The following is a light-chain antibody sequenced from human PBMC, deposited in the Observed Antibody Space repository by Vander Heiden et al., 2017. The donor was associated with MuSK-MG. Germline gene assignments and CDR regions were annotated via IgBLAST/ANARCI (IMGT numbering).Light chain of an antibody. Sequence: DIQMTQSPSSVSASIGDRVTITCRASQRINNWLGWYQHKPGRAPILLIYGTSNLQSGVPSRFSGSGSGTEFTLTITSLQPEDSATYYCQQANSFPSTFGQGTKVEIK. CDR2: GTS. V-gene: IGKV1-12*01. CDR3: QQANSFPST. CDR1: QRINNW. J-gene: IGKJ1*01.